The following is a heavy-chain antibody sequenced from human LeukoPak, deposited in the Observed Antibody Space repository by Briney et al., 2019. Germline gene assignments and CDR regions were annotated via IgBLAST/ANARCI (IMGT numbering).Heavy chain of an antibody. CDR3: AKDRCGSTSCYLFDY. Sequence: GLSLRLSCAASGFTFDDYAMHCVRHAPGEGLEWVSAFSGSGGSTYYADSVKGRFTISRANSKNTLFLQMNSLRAEDTAVYYCAKDRCGSTSCYLFDYWGQGTLVTVSS. V-gene: IGHV3-23*01. CDR2: FSGSGGST. J-gene: IGHJ4*02. CDR1: GFTFDDYA. D-gene: IGHD2-2*01.